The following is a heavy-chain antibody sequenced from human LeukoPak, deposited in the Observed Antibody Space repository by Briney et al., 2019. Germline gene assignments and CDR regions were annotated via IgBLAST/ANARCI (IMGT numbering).Heavy chain of an antibody. CDR2: IYYSGNT. CDR3: GRIAATGTLSIDY. Sequence: PSETLSLTCTVSGGSINNYYWSWIRQPPGKGLEWIGYIYYSGNTIYNPSLKSRLTISVDTSKNQFSLKLSSVTAADTAVYYCGRIAATGTLSIDYWGQGALVTVSS. V-gene: IGHV4-59*01. D-gene: IGHD6-13*01. CDR1: GGSINNYY. J-gene: IGHJ4*02.